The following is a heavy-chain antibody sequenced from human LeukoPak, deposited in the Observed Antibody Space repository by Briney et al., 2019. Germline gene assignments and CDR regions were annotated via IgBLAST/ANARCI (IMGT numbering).Heavy chain of an antibody. CDR2: IDPSDSYT. Sequence: GESLKISCKGSGYSFTSYWISWVRQMPGKGLEWMGRIDPSDSYTNYSPSFQGHVTISADKSISTAYLQWSSLKASETAMYYCARLDGSSWSLDYWGQGTLVTVSS. CDR3: ARLDGSSWSLDY. J-gene: IGHJ4*02. CDR1: GYSFTSYW. V-gene: IGHV5-10-1*01. D-gene: IGHD6-13*01.